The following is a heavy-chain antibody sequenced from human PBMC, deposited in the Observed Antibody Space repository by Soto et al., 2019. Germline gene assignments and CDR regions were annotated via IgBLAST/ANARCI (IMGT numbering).Heavy chain of an antibody. V-gene: IGHV3-74*01. D-gene: IGHD4-17*01. J-gene: IGHJ4*02. CDR1: GFTFSNYR. CDR2: IDRDEITT. CDR3: ARGLRPADY. Sequence: PGGSLRLSCAASGFTFSNYRMHWVRQAPGKGLVWVSRIDRDEITTTYADSVKGRFTISRDNAKNTVYLQLNSLGAEDTAVYYCARGLRPADYWGQGTLVTVSS.